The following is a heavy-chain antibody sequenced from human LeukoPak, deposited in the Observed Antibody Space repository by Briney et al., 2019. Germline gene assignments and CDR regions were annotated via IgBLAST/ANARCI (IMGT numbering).Heavy chain of an antibody. V-gene: IGHV1-18*01. J-gene: IGHJ4*02. CDR2: ISAYNGNT. D-gene: IGHD3-22*01. CDR3: AREIHYYDSSGFYYTFDY. Sequence: ASVKVSCKASGYTFTSYGISWVRQAPGQGLEWMGWISAYNGNTNYAQKLQGRVTMTTDTSTSTAYMELRSLRSDDTAVYYCAREIHYYDSSGFYYTFDYWGQGTLVTVSS. CDR1: GYTFTSYG.